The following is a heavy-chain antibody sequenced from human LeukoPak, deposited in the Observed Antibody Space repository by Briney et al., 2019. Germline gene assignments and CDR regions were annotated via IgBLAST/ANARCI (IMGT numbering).Heavy chain of an antibody. CDR3: AKLPPNYYDSNDAFDI. CDR1: GFTFSSYG. V-gene: IGHV3-30*18. CDR2: ISYEGSNK. J-gene: IGHJ3*02. D-gene: IGHD3-22*01. Sequence: PGGSLRLSCAVSGFTFSSYGMQWVRQAPGKGLEWVAVISYEGSNKYYADSVKGRFTISRDNSKNTLYLQMNSLRAEDTAVYYCAKLPPNYYDSNDAFDIWGQGTMVTVSS.